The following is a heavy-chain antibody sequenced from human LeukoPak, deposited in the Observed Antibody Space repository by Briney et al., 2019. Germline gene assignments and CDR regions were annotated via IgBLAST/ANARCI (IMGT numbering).Heavy chain of an antibody. J-gene: IGHJ4*02. V-gene: IGHV3-23*01. Sequence: GGSLRLSCAASGFVFSTYAMSWVRQALGKGLEWVSTISGSGLSTYYADSVKGRFTISRDNAKNSLYLQMNSLRAEDTAVYYCARDYSEQLVPPLALAYWGQGTLVTVSS. CDR2: ISGSGLST. CDR1: GFVFSTYA. D-gene: IGHD6-13*01. CDR3: ARDYSEQLVPPLALAY.